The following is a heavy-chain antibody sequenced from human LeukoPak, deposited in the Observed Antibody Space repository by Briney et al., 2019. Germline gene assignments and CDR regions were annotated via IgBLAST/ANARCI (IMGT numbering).Heavy chain of an antibody. CDR3: ARQVDAVDSWSGYGHSPHFDY. D-gene: IGHD3-3*01. CDR2: ISAYNGNR. V-gene: IGHV1-18*01. CDR1: VYTFSSYG. J-gene: IGHJ4*02. Sequence: ASVKVSCKASVYTFSSYGISWVRQAPGQPLEWMGWISAYNGNRNSAQKLQGRVTMTTDTSTSTAYMELRSLRSDDTSVYYCARQVDAVDSWSGYGHSPHFDYWGQGTLVTVSS.